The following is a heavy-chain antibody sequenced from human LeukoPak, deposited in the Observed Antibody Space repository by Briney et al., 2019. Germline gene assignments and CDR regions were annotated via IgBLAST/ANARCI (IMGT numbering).Heavy chain of an antibody. CDR1: GGTFSSYA. D-gene: IGHD2-2*01. CDR3: ARAKLQIDIVVVPAAVLDY. Sequence: SVKVSCKTSGGTFSSYAICWVRQAPGQGLEWMGGIIPIFGTANYAQKFQGRVTITADESTSTAYMELSSLRSEDTAVYYCARAKLQIDIVVVPAAVLDYWGQGTLVTVSS. CDR2: IIPIFGTA. J-gene: IGHJ4*02. V-gene: IGHV1-69*13.